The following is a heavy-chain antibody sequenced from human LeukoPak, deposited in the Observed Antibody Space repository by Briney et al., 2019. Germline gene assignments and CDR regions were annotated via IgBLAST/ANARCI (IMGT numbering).Heavy chain of an antibody. V-gene: IGHV4-4*02. CDR3: ARAANWGSKGYYWYFDL. CDR1: GGSISSSNW. J-gene: IGHJ2*01. D-gene: IGHD7-27*01. Sequence: PSGTLSLTCAVSGGSISSSNWWSWVRQPPGKGLEWIGEIYHSGSTNYNPSLKSRVTISVDTSKNQFSLKLSSVTAADTAVYYCARAANWGSKGYYWYFDLWGRGTLVTVSS. CDR2: IYHSGST.